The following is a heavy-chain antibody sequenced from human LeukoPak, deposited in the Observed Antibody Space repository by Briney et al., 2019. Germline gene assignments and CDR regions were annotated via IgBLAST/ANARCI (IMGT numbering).Heavy chain of an antibody. Sequence: SETLSLTCTVSGGSISSSSYYWGWIRQPPGKGLEWIGSIYYSGSTYYNPSLKSRVTISVDTSKNQFSLKLSSVTAADTAVYYCAGHSLGIVGAGSLGDAFDIWGQGTIVTVSS. D-gene: IGHD1-26*01. V-gene: IGHV4-39*01. CDR2: IYYSGST. CDR1: GGSISSSSYY. J-gene: IGHJ3*02. CDR3: AGHSLGIVGAGSLGDAFDI.